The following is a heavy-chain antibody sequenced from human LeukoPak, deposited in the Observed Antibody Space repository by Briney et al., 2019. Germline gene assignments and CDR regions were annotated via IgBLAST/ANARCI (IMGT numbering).Heavy chain of an antibody. V-gene: IGHV1-69*05. CDR2: IIPIFGTA. CDR1: GGTFSSYA. D-gene: IGHD1-14*01. J-gene: IGHJ4*02. CDR3: ASNPRTTLLLDY. Sequence: SSVKASCKASGGTFSSYAISWVRQAPGQGLEWMGRIIPIFGTANYAQKFQGRVTITTDESTSTAYMELSSLRSEDTAVYYCASNPRTTLLLDYWGQGTLVTVSS.